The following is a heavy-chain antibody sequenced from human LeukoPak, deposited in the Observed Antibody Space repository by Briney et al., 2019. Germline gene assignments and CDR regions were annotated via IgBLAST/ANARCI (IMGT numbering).Heavy chain of an antibody. V-gene: IGHV3-30-3*01. CDR2: ISYDGSNK. CDR1: GFTFSSYA. D-gene: IGHD2-21*02. J-gene: IGHJ4*02. CDR3: ARDIDRTDITVPYFDY. Sequence: GGSLRLSCAASGFTFSSYAMHWVRQAPGKGLEWVTVISYDGSNKYYADSVKGRFTISRDNSKNTLYLQMNSLRAEDTAVYYCARDIDRTDITVPYFDYWGQGTLVTVSS.